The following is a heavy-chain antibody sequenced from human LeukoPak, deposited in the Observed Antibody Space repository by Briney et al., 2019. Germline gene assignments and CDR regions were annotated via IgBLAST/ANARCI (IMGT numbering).Heavy chain of an antibody. V-gene: IGHV3-74*01. D-gene: IGHD5-18*01. CDR2: IISDGRST. Sequence: GGSLRLSCAASGFSFRSSWMQWVRQAPGKGLVWVSRIISDGRSTSSADSVKGRFTISRDNAKNTLYLQMNSLRAEDTAVYYCARDRRGYSDGLIDYLGQGTLVTVSS. CDR3: ARDRRGYSDGLIDY. CDR1: GFSFRSSW. J-gene: IGHJ4*02.